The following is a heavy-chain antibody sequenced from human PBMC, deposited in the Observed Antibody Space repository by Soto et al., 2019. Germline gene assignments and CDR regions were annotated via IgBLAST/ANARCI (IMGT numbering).Heavy chain of an antibody. Sequence: PVESLRLSCSASGFTFSSYAMHSVRQAPGKGLEYVSSISTNGGSTHYADSVKGRFTISRDNSKNTQYLQMSSLRADDTAVYYCVKGEYYYDSSGYYPFDYWGQGT. CDR3: VKGEYYYDSSGYYPFDY. D-gene: IGHD3-22*01. V-gene: IGHV3-64D*06. J-gene: IGHJ4*02. CDR1: GFTFSSYA. CDR2: ISTNGGST.